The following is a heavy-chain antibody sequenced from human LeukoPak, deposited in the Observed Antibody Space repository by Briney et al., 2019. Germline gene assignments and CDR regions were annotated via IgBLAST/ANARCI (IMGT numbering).Heavy chain of an antibody. CDR2: IYYSGST. J-gene: IGHJ3*02. CDR1: GGSISSYY. D-gene: IGHD6-19*01. V-gene: IGHV4-59*01. CDR3: ARRTPIAVAGMSTDDAFDI. Sequence: SETLSLTCTVSGGSISSYYWSWFRQPPGKGLEWIGYIYYSGSTNYNPSLKSRVTISVDTSKNQFSLKLSSVTAADTAVYYCARRTPIAVAGMSTDDAFDIWGQGTMVTVSS.